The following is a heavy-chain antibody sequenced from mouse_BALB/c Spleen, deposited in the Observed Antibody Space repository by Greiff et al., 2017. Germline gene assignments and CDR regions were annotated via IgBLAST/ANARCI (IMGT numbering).Heavy chain of an antibody. D-gene: IGHD1-1*01. J-gene: IGHJ2*01. CDR3: ARDYGSSYGLDY. CDR2: IWAGGST. Sequence: QVQLKESGPGLVAPSQSLSITCTVSGFSLTSYGVHWVRQPPGKGLEWLGVIWAGGSTNYNSALMSRLSISKDNSKSQVFLKMNSLQTDDTAMYYCARDYGSSYGLDYGGKGTTLTVSS. CDR1: GFSLTSYG. V-gene: IGHV2-9*02.